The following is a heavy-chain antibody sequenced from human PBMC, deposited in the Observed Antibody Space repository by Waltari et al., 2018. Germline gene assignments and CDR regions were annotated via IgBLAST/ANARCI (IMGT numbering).Heavy chain of an antibody. Sequence: EGQLVESGGALVKPGGSLRLPCPAFALPLGTYGTHWVRQAPGTGLVWVARINPDGRTTTYADSVRGRFSISRDNAKNTLYLQMNSLTVEDTAVYFCARSMNYGPDYWGRGTLVTVSS. J-gene: IGHJ4*02. CDR3: ARSMNYGPDY. CDR2: INPDGRTT. D-gene: IGHD3-10*01. V-gene: IGHV3-74*01. CDR1: ALPLGTYG.